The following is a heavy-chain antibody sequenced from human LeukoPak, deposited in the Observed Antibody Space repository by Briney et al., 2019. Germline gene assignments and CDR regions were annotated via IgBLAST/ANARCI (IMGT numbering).Heavy chain of an antibody. CDR1: GFTFSDYY. J-gene: IGHJ6*02. CDR2: ISSSGSTI. V-gene: IGHV3-11*01. Sequence: GGSLRLSCAASGFTFSDYYMSWIRQAPGKGLEWVSYISSSGSTIYYADSVKGRFTISRDNAKNSLYLQMNSLRAEDTAVYYCARVVKEGYCGSGSPSRDYYYGMDVWGQGTTVTVSS. D-gene: IGHD3-10*01. CDR3: ARVVKEGYCGSGSPSRDYYYGMDV.